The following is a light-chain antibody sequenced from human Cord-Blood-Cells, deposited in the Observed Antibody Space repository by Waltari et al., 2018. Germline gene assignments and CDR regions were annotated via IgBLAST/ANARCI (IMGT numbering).Light chain of an antibody. Sequence: QSALTQPASVSGSPVQSIPIPCTAPSSDVGGFNYVSWYQQHPGKAPKLMIYDVSNRPSGVSNRFSGSKSGNTASLTISGLQAEDEADYYCSSYTSSSTVVFGGGTKLTVL. CDR3: SSYTSSSTVV. CDR1: SSDVGGFNY. J-gene: IGLJ2*01. V-gene: IGLV2-14*01. CDR2: DVS.